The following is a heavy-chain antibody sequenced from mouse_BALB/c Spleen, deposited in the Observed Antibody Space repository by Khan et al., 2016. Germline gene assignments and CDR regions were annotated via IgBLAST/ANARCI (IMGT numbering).Heavy chain of an antibody. D-gene: IGHD2-3*01. V-gene: IGHV1-4*01. CDR2: VNPSNDYT. Sequence: QVQLQQSGAELARPGASVKMSCKASGYTFTSYTMFWVKQRPGQGLEWLGYVNPSNDYTDYNQKFKDKATLNADKSSSTAYMQLNSLTSEDSAVXSCARGGWLLGFFDYWGQGTTLTVSS. CDR3: ARGGWLLGFFDY. CDR1: GYTFTSYT. J-gene: IGHJ2*01.